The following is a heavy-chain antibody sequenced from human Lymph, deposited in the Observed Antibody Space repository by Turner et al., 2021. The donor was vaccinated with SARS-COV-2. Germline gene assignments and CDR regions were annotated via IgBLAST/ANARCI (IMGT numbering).Heavy chain of an antibody. Sequence: QVQLQQWGAGLLKPSETLSPTCAVYGGSFSGYYWTWIRQPPGKGLEWIGDINHSGGTNYTPSLKSRVIISVDTSKNQFSLKLSSVTAADTAVYYCARGRLRFLEWSHYYYTMDVWGQGTTVTVSS. J-gene: IGHJ6*02. CDR3: ARGRLRFLEWSHYYYTMDV. D-gene: IGHD3-3*01. CDR2: INHSGGT. V-gene: IGHV4-34*01. CDR1: GGSFSGYY.